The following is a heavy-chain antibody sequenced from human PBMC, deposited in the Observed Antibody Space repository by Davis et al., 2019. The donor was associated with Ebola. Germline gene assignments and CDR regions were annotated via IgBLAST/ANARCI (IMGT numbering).Heavy chain of an antibody. V-gene: IGHV5-10-1*01. CDR1: GYSFTSYW. Sequence: KVSCKGSGYSFTSYWISWVRQMPGKGLEWMGRIDPSDSYTNYSPSFQGHVTISADKSISTAYLQWSSLKASDTAMYYCARQSDCSSTSCQIDYWGQGTLVTVSS. D-gene: IGHD2-2*01. J-gene: IGHJ4*02. CDR2: IDPSDSYT. CDR3: ARQSDCSSTSCQIDY.